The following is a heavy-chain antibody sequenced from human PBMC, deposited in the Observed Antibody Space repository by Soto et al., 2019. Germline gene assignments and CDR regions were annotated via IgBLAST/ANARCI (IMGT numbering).Heavy chain of an antibody. CDR3: ARMNVDSYQFYYAMDV. D-gene: IGHD4-17*01. Sequence: QVTLKESGPALVKPTETLTLTCTVSGFSLTTGKMGVSWIRQPPGKALEWLAHIFSDNERSYCTSLHGRLTISKDTSGSQVVLSMTNVDPVDTATYYCARMNVDSYQFYYAMDVWGQGTTVTVSS. CDR2: IFSDNER. CDR1: GFSLTTGKMG. V-gene: IGHV2-26*01. J-gene: IGHJ6*02.